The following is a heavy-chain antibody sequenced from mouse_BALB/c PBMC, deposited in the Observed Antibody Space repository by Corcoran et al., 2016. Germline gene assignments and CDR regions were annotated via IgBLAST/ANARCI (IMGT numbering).Heavy chain of an antibody. D-gene: IGHD2-10*02. J-gene: IGHJ3*01. Sequence: QVQLQQSGAELAKPGASVKMSCKASGYTFTSYWMHWVKQRPGQGLEWIGYINPSTGYTEYNQKFKDKATLTADKSSSTAYMQLSSLTSEDSAVYYVESSMVTTYWGKGTLVTFSA. V-gene: IGHV1-7*01. CDR3: ESSMVTTY. CDR2: INPSTGYT. CDR1: GYTFTSYW.